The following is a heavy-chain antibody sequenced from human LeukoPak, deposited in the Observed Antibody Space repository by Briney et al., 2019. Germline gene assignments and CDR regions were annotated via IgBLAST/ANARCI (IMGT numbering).Heavy chain of an antibody. J-gene: IGHJ4*02. Sequence: GGSLRLSCAASGFTFSNYNMNWVRQAPGKGLEWVSSISSSSSYIYYADSVKGRFTICRDNAKNSPYLQMSSLRSDDTVVYYCARITKCCCSTSSSFDYWGQGTLVTVSS. D-gene: IGHD2-2*01. CDR3: ARITKCCCSTSSSFDY. CDR2: ISSSSSYI. CDR1: GFTFSNYN. V-gene: IGHV3-21*04.